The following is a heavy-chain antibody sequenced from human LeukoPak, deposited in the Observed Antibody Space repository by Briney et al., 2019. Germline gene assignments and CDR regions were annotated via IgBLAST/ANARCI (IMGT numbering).Heavy chain of an antibody. J-gene: IGHJ4*02. CDR2: IYPGDSDT. V-gene: IGHV5-51*01. D-gene: IGHD6-6*01. CDR3: ARHLKGSISSPDY. CDR1: GYTFTNYW. Sequence: GESLKISCKGSGYTFTNYWIGWVRQMPGKGLEWMGIIYPGDSDTRYSPSFQGQVTISADKSISTAYLQWSSLKASDTAMYYCARHLKGSISSPDYWGQGTLVTVSS.